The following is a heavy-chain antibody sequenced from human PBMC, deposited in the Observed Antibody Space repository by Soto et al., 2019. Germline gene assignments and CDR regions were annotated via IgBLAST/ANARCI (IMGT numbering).Heavy chain of an antibody. Sequence: NPSETLSLTCTVSGGSISSYYWSWIRQPPGKGLEWIGYIYYSGSTNYNPSLKSRVPISVDTSKNQFSLKLSSVTAADTAVYYCARGQVVYYDFWSGYSGRVPNGMDVWGQGTTVTV. CDR3: ARGQVVYYDFWSGYSGRVPNGMDV. J-gene: IGHJ6*02. V-gene: IGHV4-59*01. CDR2: IYYSGST. D-gene: IGHD3-3*01. CDR1: GGSISSYY.